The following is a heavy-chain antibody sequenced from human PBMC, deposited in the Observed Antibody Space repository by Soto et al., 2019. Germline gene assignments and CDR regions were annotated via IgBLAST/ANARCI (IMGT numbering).Heavy chain of an antibody. J-gene: IGHJ5*02. CDR2: ISGSGGST. CDR3: AKGAFIVVVVAATNWFDP. CDR1: GFTFSSYA. V-gene: IGHV3-23*01. D-gene: IGHD2-15*01. Sequence: EVQLLESGGGLVQHGGSLRLSCAASGFTFSSYAMSWVRQAPGKGLEWVSAISGSGGSTYYADSVKGRFTISRDNSKNTLYLQMNSLRAEDTAVYYCAKGAFIVVVVAATNWFDPWGQGTLVTVSS.